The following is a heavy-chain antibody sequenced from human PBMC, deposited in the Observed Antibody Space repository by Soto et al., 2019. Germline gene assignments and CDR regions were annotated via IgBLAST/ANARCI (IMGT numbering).Heavy chain of an antibody. D-gene: IGHD2-2*01. CDR1: GFTLSDHY. J-gene: IGHJ6*02. Sequence: PGGSLRLSCAGSGFTLSDHYIDWVRQAPGKGLEWVGFVRSKAYGGTTEYAASVKGRFTISRDDSKSIAYLQMNSLKTEDTAVYYCTICSSTSCATNYYYYYGMDVWGQGTTVTVSS. V-gene: IGHV3-49*04. CDR2: VRSKAYGGTT. CDR3: TICSSTSCATNYYYYYGMDV.